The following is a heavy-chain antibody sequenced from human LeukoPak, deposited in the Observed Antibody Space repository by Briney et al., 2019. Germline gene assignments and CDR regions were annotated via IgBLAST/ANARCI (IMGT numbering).Heavy chain of an antibody. Sequence: SETLSLTCAVSGASISTYYWSWFRQPPGKGLEWIGCTYYSGSTNYNPSLENRVTISVDTSKNQFSLKLSSATAADTAVYYCARGNNYYCDSRVLDEWGQGTLVTVSS. V-gene: IGHV4-59*08. D-gene: IGHD3-22*01. CDR2: TYYSGST. CDR1: GASISTYY. CDR3: ARGNNYYCDSRVLDE. J-gene: IGHJ4*02.